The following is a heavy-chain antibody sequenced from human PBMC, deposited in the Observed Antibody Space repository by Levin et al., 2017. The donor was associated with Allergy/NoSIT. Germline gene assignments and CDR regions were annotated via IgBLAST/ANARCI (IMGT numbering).Heavy chain of an antibody. CDR2: INPNSGGT. Sequence: AASVKVSCKASGYTFTGYYMHWVRQAPGQGLEWMGWINPNSGGTNYAQKFQGRVTMTRETSISTAYMELSRLRSDDTAVYYCARGIERATMWDAFDIWGQGTMVTVSS. CDR3: ARGIERATMWDAFDI. D-gene: IGHD5-24*01. CDR1: GYTFTGYY. V-gene: IGHV1-2*02. J-gene: IGHJ3*02.